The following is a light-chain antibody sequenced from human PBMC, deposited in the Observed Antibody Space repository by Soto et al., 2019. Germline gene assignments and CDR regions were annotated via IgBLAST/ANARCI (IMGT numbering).Light chain of an antibody. Sequence: QSVLTQPPSASGSPGQAVTISCTGTSSDIGGYTYVSWYQQHPGRAPRLIIYDVNKRPSGVPDRFSGSKSGNTASLTVAGLQVDDEADYYCSSYATSSTLVFGGGTKLTVL. V-gene: IGLV2-8*01. J-gene: IGLJ3*02. CDR3: SSYATSSTLV. CDR2: DVN. CDR1: SSDIGGYTY.